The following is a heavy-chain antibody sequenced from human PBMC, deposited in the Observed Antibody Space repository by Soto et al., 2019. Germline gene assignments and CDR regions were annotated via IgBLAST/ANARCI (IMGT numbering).Heavy chain of an antibody. CDR3: AKVLDDGYSYGYNY. CDR1: GFTFSSYA. CDR2: ISGSGGST. J-gene: IGHJ4*02. Sequence: GGSLRLSCAASGFTFSSYAMSWVRQAPGKGLEWVSAISGSGGSTYYADSVKGRFTISRDNAKNKQYLQMNSLRAEDTAVYYCAKVLDDGYSYGYNYWGQGTLVTVSS. D-gene: IGHD5-18*01. V-gene: IGHV3-23*01.